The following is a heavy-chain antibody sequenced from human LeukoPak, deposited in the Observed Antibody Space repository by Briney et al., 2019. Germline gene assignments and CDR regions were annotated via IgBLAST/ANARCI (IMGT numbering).Heavy chain of an antibody. V-gene: IGHV3-23*01. CDR1: GFTFSSYA. J-gene: IGHJ3*02. Sequence: GGSLRLSCAASGFTFSSYAMSWVRQAPGKGLEWVSGISGSGGSTYFADSVKGRFTISRDNAKNTLYLQMNSLRAEDTAVYYCARTRKSLAFDIWGQGTMVTVSS. CDR3: ARTRKSLAFDI. CDR2: ISGSGGST. D-gene: IGHD3-10*01.